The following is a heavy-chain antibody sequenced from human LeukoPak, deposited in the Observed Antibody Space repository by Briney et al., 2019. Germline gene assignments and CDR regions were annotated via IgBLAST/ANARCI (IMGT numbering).Heavy chain of an antibody. CDR2: IYYSGST. CDR3: ARRGHSSGYSWYFDL. CDR1: DCTISNYY. V-gene: IGHV4-59*12. Sequence: PSETLSLTCTVSDCTISNYYWSWIRQPPGKGLEWVGYIYYSGSTYYKPSLKSRVTISVDNSKNQFSLKLSSVSAADTAVYYCARRGHSSGYSWYFDLWGRGTLVTVSS. D-gene: IGHD3-22*01. J-gene: IGHJ2*01.